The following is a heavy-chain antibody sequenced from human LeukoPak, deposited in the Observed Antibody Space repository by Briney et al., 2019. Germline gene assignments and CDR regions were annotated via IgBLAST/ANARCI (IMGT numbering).Heavy chain of an antibody. CDR2: INHSGST. J-gene: IGHJ5*02. V-gene: IGHV4-34*01. Sequence: SETLSLTCAVYGGSFSGYYWSWIRQPPGKGLEWIGEINHSGSTNYNPSLKSRVTISVDTSKNQFSLKLSSVTAADTAVYYCAAGYSGYDFRSPPNWFDPWGQGTLVTVSS. CDR1: GGSFSGYY. CDR3: AAGYSGYDFRSPPNWFDP. D-gene: IGHD5-12*01.